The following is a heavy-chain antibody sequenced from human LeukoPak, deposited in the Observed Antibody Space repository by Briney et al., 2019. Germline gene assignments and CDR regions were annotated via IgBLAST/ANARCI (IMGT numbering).Heavy chain of an antibody. CDR2: IYYSGST. V-gene: IGHV4-59*01. Sequence: PSETLSLTCTVSGGSISSYYWSWIRQPPGKGLEWIGYIYYSGSTNYNPSLKSRVTISVDTSKNQFSLKLSSVTAADTAVYYCARVSGSYYNHFDYWGQGTLVTVSS. J-gene: IGHJ4*02. CDR1: GGSISSYY. D-gene: IGHD3-10*01. CDR3: ARVSGSYYNHFDY.